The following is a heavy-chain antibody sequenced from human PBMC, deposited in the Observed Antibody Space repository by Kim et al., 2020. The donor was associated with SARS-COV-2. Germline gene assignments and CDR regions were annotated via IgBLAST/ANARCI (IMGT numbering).Heavy chain of an antibody. V-gene: IGHV7-4-1*02. CDR2: TGTP. CDR3: ARALDAFDI. J-gene: IGHJ3*02. Sequence: TGTPTYAKGFTGRFVFSLDTSVSTAYLQISSLKAEDTAVYYCARALDAFDIWGQGTMVTVSS.